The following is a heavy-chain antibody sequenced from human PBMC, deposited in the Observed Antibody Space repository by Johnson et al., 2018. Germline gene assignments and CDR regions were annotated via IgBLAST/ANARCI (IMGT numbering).Heavy chain of an antibody. V-gene: IGHV3-72*01. Sequence: QLVESGGGLVQPGGSLRLSCAASGFTISDHYMDWVRPAPGKGLEWVARIRDKGNRYSTEYAASVKGRFTISKDESINSLYLQMNSLRTEDPAVYYCVRSGPTTGGPSVDYWGHGTLVSVSS. CDR2: IRDKGNRYST. CDR1: GFTISDHY. D-gene: IGHD1-1*01. CDR3: VRSGPTTGGPSVDY. J-gene: IGHJ4*01.